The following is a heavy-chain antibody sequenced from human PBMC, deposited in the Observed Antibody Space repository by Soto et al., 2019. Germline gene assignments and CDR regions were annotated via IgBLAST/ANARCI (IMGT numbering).Heavy chain of an antibody. CDR1: GGSLSGYY. Sequence: QVQLQQWGEGLLKPSETLSLNCAVTGGSLSGYYWSWIRQAPGKGLEWIGEVKDGGHTNYSPSLRGRVTISSDTSNNQFSLRLNSVTAADTGVYYCARGQEGVVATHWDQGSLVTVSS. J-gene: IGHJ4*02. D-gene: IGHD5-12*01. CDR3: ARGQEGVVATH. CDR2: VKDGGHT. V-gene: IGHV4-34*01.